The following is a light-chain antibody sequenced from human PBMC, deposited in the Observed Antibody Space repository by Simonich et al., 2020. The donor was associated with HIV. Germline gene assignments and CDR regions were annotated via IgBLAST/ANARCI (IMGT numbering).Light chain of an antibody. CDR3: TSYTRNTTWV. Sequence: QSALTQPASVSGSPGQSITISCTGTSRDIGHYNFVSWYQQHPVKAPKLMIYDVTKRPSGVSHRFSGSTSGTTASLTISGLQAEDEADYYCTSYTRNTTWVFGGGTKLTVL. J-gene: IGLJ3*02. V-gene: IGLV2-14*01. CDR2: DVT. CDR1: SRDIGHYNF.